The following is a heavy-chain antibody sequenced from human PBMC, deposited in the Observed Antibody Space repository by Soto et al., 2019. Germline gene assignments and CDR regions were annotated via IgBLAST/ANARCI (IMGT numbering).Heavy chain of an antibody. CDR2: TYYRSKWYN. CDR1: GDSVSRNSAA. CDR3: ARDSSGGPFYYSYGMDV. J-gene: IGHJ6*02. Sequence: SQTLSLTCAISGDSVSRNSAAWNWIRQSPSRGLEWLGRTYYRSKWYNDYAVSVKSRITINPDTSKNQLSLQLNSVTPEDTAVYYCARDSSGGPFYYSYGMDVWGQGTTVTVSS. D-gene: IGHD6-19*01. V-gene: IGHV6-1*01.